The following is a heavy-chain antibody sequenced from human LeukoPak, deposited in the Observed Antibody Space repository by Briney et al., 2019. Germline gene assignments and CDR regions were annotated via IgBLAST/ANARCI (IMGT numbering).Heavy chain of an antibody. V-gene: IGHV1-18*01. CDR3: ARGLDYYDSSGSWWFDP. J-gene: IGHJ5*02. CDR1: GYSFSRYG. Sequence: ASLKVSCKASGYSFSRYGISWVRQAPGQGLEWMGWISTYNGNTNYAQKFQGRVTMTTDTSTNTAYMELRSLRSDDTAVYYCARGLDYYDSSGSWWFDPWGQGTLVTVSS. D-gene: IGHD3-22*01. CDR2: ISTYNGNT.